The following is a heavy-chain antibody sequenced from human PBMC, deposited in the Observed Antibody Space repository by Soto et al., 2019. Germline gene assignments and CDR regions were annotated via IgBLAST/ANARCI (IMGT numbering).Heavy chain of an antibody. CDR2: IIPIFGTA. CDR1: GGTFSSYA. J-gene: IGHJ6*02. D-gene: IGHD6-19*01. CDR3: ASYGSSGWFEEYYYYYYGMDV. V-gene: IGHV1-69*13. Sequence: ASVKVSCKASGGTFSSYAISWVRQAPGQGLEWMGGIIPIFGTANYAQKFQGRVTITADESTSTAYMELSSLRAEDTAVYYCASYGSSGWFEEYYYYYYGMDVWGQGTTITV.